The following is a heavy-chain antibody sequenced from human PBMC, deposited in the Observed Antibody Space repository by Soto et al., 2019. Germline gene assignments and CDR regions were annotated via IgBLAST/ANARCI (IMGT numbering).Heavy chain of an antibody. CDR1: GGSVSSAGSY. CDR3: ARKYGGKGKGVGY. J-gene: IGHJ4*02. D-gene: IGHD5-12*01. Sequence: QVQLQESGPGLVKPSETLSLTCTVSGGSVSSAGSYWSWIRQPPGKGLEWIGYSYYSGSTNYNPSLRSRVTISVDTSRNQFSLKPSSVTAADTGMYYCARKYGGKGKGVGYRGQGTLVTVSS. V-gene: IGHV4-61*08. CDR2: SYYSGST.